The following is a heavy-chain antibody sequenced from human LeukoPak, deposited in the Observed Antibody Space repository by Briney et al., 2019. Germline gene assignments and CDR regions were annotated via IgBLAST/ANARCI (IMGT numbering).Heavy chain of an antibody. J-gene: IGHJ4*02. CDR2: IIPSGHTT. CDR1: GFTFSSHG. Sequence: PGGTLRLSCAASGFTFSSHGMNWVRQAPGKGLEWVSGIIPSGHTTYYTDSARGRFTISRDNSQNTLYLQMNSLRAEDPAVYYCAKKLSTMIDYWGQGTLVTVSS. D-gene: IGHD3-22*01. V-gene: IGHV3-23*01. CDR3: AKKLSTMIDY.